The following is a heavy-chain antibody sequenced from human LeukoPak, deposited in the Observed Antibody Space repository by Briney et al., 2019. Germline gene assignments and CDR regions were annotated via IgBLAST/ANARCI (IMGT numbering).Heavy chain of an antibody. J-gene: IGHJ4*02. CDR1: GFTFSTYG. CDR3: AKDRTGSGWWKDLFD. D-gene: IGHD6-19*01. V-gene: IGHV3-30*18. Sequence: GGSLGLSCAASGFTFSTYGMHWARQAPGKGLEWVAVISYDGSKKYYADSVKGRFTISRDNSKNTLYLQMNSLRAEDTAVYYCAKDRTGSGWWKDLFDWGQGTLVTVSS. CDR2: ISYDGSKK.